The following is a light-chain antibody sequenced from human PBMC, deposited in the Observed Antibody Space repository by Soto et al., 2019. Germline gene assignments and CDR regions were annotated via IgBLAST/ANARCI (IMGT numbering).Light chain of an antibody. CDR2: YDS. CDR1: NIEVKS. V-gene: IGLV3-21*04. Sequence: SYELTQPPSVSVAPGKTARITCGGNNIEVKSVHWYQQRPGQAPMLVIYYDSDRPSGIPERFSGSNSGNTATLTISRVEAGDEADYYCQVWDSSSDHWVFGGGTKVTVL. J-gene: IGLJ3*02. CDR3: QVWDSSSDHWV.